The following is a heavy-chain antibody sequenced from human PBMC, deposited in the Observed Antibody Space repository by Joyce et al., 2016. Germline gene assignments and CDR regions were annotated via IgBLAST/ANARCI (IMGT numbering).Heavy chain of an antibody. Sequence: EVHLLESGGGLVQPGGSLRLSCAASGFTFDYYAMNWVRQAPGKGLEWISTISGSGGSTYYADSVKGRFTISRDNSKNTVYLQMTGLRAEDTAIYYCAKDERGSYYYGLDVWGQGTTVTVSS. J-gene: IGHJ6*02. CDR2: ISGSGGST. V-gene: IGHV3-23*01. CDR3: AKDERGSYYYGLDV. CDR1: GFTFDYYA.